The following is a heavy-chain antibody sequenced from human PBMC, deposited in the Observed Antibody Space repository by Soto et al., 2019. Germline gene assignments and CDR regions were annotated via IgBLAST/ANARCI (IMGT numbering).Heavy chain of an antibody. D-gene: IGHD4-17*01. CDR2: INAGNGNT. V-gene: IGHV1-3*01. Sequence: GSVHLSFKASGYPFTSYAMHWVRQAPGQRLEWMGWINAGNGNTKYSHKFQGRVTITRDTSASTAYMELSSLRSEDTAVYYCARIHYGDYAVDYWGQGTMVTVSS. CDR3: ARIHYGDYAVDY. J-gene: IGHJ4*02. CDR1: GYPFTSYA.